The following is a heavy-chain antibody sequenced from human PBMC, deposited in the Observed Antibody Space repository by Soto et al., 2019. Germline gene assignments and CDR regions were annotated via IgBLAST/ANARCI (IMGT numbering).Heavy chain of an antibody. Sequence: QITLKESGPTLVKPTQTLTLTCTFSGFSLSTSGVGVGWIRQPPGKALEWLALIYWDDDKRYSPSPRSRLTISKDTSKIHVVLTMTNMDSADTATYYCIQSRCGGDCLQSYASHYYYGLDVCGQGTTVAVSS. J-gene: IGHJ6*02. CDR1: GFSLSTSGVG. CDR3: IQSRCGGDCLQSYASHYYYGLDV. V-gene: IGHV2-5*02. CDR2: IYWDDDK. D-gene: IGHD2-21*02.